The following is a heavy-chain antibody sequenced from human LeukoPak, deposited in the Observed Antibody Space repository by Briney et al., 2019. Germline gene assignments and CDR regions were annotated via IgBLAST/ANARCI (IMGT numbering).Heavy chain of an antibody. V-gene: IGHV1-69*05. CDR1: GGTFTSYA. Sequence: SVKVSCTGSGGTFTSYAISWVRQAPGQGLEWMGGIIPIFGTANYAQKIQGRVTITTDESTSTAYMELSSLRSEDTAVYYCARDTYDNWNYFPSWGQGTLVTVSS. CDR2: IIPIFGTA. CDR3: ARDTYDNWNYFPS. D-gene: IGHD1-7*01. J-gene: IGHJ4*02.